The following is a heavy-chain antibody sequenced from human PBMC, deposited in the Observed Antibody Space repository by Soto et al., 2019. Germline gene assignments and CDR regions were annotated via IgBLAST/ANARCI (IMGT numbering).Heavy chain of an antibody. J-gene: IGHJ5*02. Sequence: QVQLQVSGPGLVEPSQTLSLTCTVSGASVSSGDYYWTWIRQPPGKDLEWIGYIYSSGNTNYNPSLRSPVTMSKDTSKNQFSLKLSSVTAADTAVYYCARRVTGDGERFDPWGLGTLVTVSS. D-gene: IGHD7-27*01. CDR2: IYSSGNT. V-gene: IGHV4-30-4*01. CDR1: GASVSSGDYY. CDR3: ARRVTGDGERFDP.